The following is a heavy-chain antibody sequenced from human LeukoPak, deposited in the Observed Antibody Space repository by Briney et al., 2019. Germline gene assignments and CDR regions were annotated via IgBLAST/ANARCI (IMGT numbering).Heavy chain of an antibody. J-gene: IGHJ4*02. Sequence: ASVKVSCKASGYTFTCYYMHWVRQAPGQGLEWMGWINPNSGGTNYAQKFQGRVTMTRDTSISTAYMELSRLRSDDTAVYYCAGDLSSGYYYFDYWGQGTLVTVSS. CDR2: INPNSGGT. V-gene: IGHV1-2*02. CDR1: GYTFTCYY. CDR3: AGDLSSGYYYFDY. D-gene: IGHD3-22*01.